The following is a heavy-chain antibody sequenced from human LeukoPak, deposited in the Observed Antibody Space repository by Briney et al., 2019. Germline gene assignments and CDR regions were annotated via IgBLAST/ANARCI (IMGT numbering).Heavy chain of an antibody. D-gene: IGHD3-3*01. CDR2: ISSSSSYT. V-gene: IGHV3-21*04. CDR3: ARTRITIFGVVPLNMDV. J-gene: IGHJ6*03. CDR1: GFTFSSYS. Sequence: GGSLRLSCVDSGFTFSSYSMNWVRQAPGKGLEWVSSISSSSSYTNYADSVRGRFTISRENAKNSLYLQMNSLRAEDTAVYYCARTRITIFGVVPLNMDVWGKGTTVTVSS.